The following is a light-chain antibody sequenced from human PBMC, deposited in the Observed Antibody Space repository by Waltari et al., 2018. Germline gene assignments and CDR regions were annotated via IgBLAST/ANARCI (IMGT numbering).Light chain of an antibody. Sequence: QSALTQPASVSGSPGQSITISCPGTSSDVGSYNLVSWYQQHPGKAPKLMIYEGSKRPSGVSNRFSGSKSGNTVSLTISGLQAEDEADYYCCSYAGSYVVFGGGTKLTVL. CDR2: EGS. CDR3: CSYAGSYVV. CDR1: SSDVGSYNL. J-gene: IGLJ2*01. V-gene: IGLV2-23*01.